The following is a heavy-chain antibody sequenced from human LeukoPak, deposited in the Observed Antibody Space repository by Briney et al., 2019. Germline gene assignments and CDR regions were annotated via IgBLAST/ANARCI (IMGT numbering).Heavy chain of an antibody. J-gene: IGHJ4*02. D-gene: IGHD3-22*01. CDR2: ISGSGGST. V-gene: IGHV3-23*01. Sequence: GGSLRLSCAASGFTFSIYAMSWVRQAPGKGLEWVSAISGSGGSTYYADSVKGRFTISRDNSKNTLYLQMNSLRAEDTAVYYCAKALYYYDSSGYSMFDYWGQGTLVTVSS. CDR3: AKALYYYDSSGYSMFDY. CDR1: GFTFSIYA.